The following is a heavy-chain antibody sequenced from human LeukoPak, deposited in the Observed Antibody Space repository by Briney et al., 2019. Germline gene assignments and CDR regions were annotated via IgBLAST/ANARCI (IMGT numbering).Heavy chain of an antibody. D-gene: IGHD3-10*01. J-gene: IGHJ4*02. CDR1: GVSISSYY. V-gene: IGHV4-59*08. CDR3: ARHTGPHSYYDSS. Sequence: SETLSLTCTVSGVSISSYYWSWIRQPPGKGLEWIGYIYCSESTNYNPSLKRRFTISVDTSENQFSLKLSSVSAADTAVYYCARHTGPHSYYDSSWGEGTLVTVSS. CDR2: IYCSEST.